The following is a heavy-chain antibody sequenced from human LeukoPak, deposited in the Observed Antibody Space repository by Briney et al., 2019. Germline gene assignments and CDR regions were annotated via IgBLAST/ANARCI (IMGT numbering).Heavy chain of an antibody. D-gene: IGHD3-10*01. Sequence: GGSLRLSCAASGFTFSSYGMHWVRQAPGKGLEWVAVISYDGSNKYYADSVKGRFTISRDNSKNTLYLQMNSLRAEDTAVYYCAKLYYYGSGSLGGDALDIWGQGTMVTVSS. CDR2: ISYDGSNK. J-gene: IGHJ3*02. CDR1: GFTFSSYG. CDR3: AKLYYYGSGSLGGDALDI. V-gene: IGHV3-30*18.